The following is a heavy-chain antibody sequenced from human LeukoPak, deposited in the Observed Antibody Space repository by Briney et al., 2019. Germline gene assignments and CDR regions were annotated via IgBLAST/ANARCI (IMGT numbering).Heavy chain of an antibody. D-gene: IGHD4-17*01. Sequence: ASVKVSCMASGGTFSSYAISWVRQAPGQGLEWMGGIIPIFGTANYAQKFQGRVTITADESTSTAYMELSSLRSEDTAVYYCARDDGDYDNWFDPWGQGTLVTVSS. CDR2: IIPIFGTA. J-gene: IGHJ5*02. CDR1: GGTFSSYA. V-gene: IGHV1-69*13. CDR3: ARDDGDYDNWFDP.